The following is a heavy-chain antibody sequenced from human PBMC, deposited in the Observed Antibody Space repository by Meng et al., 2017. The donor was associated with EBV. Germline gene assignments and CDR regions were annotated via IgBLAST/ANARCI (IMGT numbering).Heavy chain of an antibody. V-gene: IGHV1-18*01. Sequence: QFQLVCAGGGVKSPGASVVASCKASCYTFTNYGIRWVRQAPGKVLEWMGWISAYNGNTNYAQKLQGRVTMTTDTSTSTAYMELRSLRSDDTAVYYCARGLDYFDYWGQGTLVTVSS. CDR3: ARGLDYFDY. CDR1: CYTFTNYG. CDR2: ISAYNGNT. J-gene: IGHJ4*02.